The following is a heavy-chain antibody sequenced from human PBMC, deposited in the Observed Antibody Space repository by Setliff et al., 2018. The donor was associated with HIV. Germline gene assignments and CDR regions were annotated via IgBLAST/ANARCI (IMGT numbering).Heavy chain of an antibody. V-gene: IGHV3-23*01. D-gene: IGHD4-4*01. CDR3: ARDDSNYRQHGMDV. CDR2: ISGSGGST. CDR1: GFTFSTYP. Sequence: GGSLRLSCAASGFTFSTYPMSWVRQAPGKGLEWVSGISGSGGSTYYADSVKGRFTISRDNSKNTLYLQMNSLRAEDTAVYYCARDDSNYRQHGMDVWGQGTTVTVSS. J-gene: IGHJ6*02.